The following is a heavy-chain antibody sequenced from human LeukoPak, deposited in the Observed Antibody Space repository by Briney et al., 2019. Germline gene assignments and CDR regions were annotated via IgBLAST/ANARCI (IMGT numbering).Heavy chain of an antibody. J-gene: IGHJ4*02. CDR1: GLTFSSYA. V-gene: IGHV3-66*01. CDR2: VYSAGNT. D-gene: IGHD3-22*01. CDR3: ARENRRSYYDSSGFDC. Sequence: GGSLRLSCVASGLTFSSYAMNWVRQAPGKGLEWVSIVYSAGNTYYAESVKGRFTISRDNSKNTLNLQMNSLRAEDTAVYYCARENRRSYYDSSGFDCWGQGTLVTVSS.